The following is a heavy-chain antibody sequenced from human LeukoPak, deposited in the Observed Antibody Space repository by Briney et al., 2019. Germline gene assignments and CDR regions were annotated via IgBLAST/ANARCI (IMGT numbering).Heavy chain of an antibody. CDR1: GFTFSNYW. V-gene: IGHV3-7*01. J-gene: IGHJ4*02. D-gene: IGHD3-3*01. Sequence: GGSLRLSCAASGFTFSNYWMSWVRQAPGKGLEWVANIRQDGSEKYYVDSMRGRFTISRDNAKNSLYLQMSSLRAEDTAVYYCAKDRNTYYDFWSGYPGPYWGQGTLVTVSS. CDR3: AKDRNTYYDFWSGYPGPY. CDR2: IRQDGSEK.